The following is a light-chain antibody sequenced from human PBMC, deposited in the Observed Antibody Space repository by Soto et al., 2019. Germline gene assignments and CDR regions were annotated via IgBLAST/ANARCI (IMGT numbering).Light chain of an antibody. CDR1: QSVSSN. J-gene: IGKJ1*01. Sequence: EIVMTQSPVTLSVSPGERATLSCRASQSVSSNLAWYQQKPGQAPRLLIYGASTRATGIPDRFSGSGSGTEFTLTISSLQSEDSAVSYCQQCTNWPRTFGQGTKVEIK. V-gene: IGKV3-15*01. CDR3: QQCTNWPRT. CDR2: GAS.